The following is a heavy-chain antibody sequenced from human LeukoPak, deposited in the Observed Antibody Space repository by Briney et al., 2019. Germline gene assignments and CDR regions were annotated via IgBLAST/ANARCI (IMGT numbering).Heavy chain of an antibody. CDR1: GFTFSSYG. D-gene: IGHD1-7*01. CDR2: IWYDGSNK. J-gene: IGHJ4*02. Sequence: GGSLRLSCAASGFTFSSYGMHWVRQAPGKGLEWVAVIWYDGSNKYYAESVKGRFTISRDNSKNTLYLQMNSLRAEDTAVYYCARDRTGTVYHFDYWGQGTLVTVSS. V-gene: IGHV3-33*01. CDR3: ARDRTGTVYHFDY.